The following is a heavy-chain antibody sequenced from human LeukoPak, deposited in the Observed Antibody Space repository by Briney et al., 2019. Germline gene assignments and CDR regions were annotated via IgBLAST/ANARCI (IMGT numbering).Heavy chain of an antibody. CDR2: INPRGGST. D-gene: IGHD3-22*01. V-gene: IGHV1-46*01. CDR3: VRDLFAYDSSGYYFDY. CDR1: GYTFTSYY. Sequence: GASVKVSCKASGYTFTSYYMHWVRQAPGQGLEWMGIINPRGGSTSYAQKFQGRVTMTRDTSTSTVYMELSSLRSEDTAVYYCVRDLFAYDSSGYYFDYWGQGTLVTASS. J-gene: IGHJ4*02.